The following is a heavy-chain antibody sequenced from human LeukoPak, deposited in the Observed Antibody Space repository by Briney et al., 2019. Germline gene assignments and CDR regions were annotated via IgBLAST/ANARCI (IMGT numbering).Heavy chain of an antibody. Sequence: SVKVSCKASGFTFTSSAVQWVRQARGQRLEGIGWIVVGSGNTNYAQKFQERVTITRDMSTSTAYMELSSLRSEDTAVYYCAASVRDIVVVAAAYVNYYYYGMDVWGKGTTVTVSS. D-gene: IGHD2-2*01. CDR1: GFTFTSSA. CDR3: AASVRDIVVVAAAYVNYYYYGMDV. V-gene: IGHV1-58*01. J-gene: IGHJ6*04. CDR2: IVVGSGNT.